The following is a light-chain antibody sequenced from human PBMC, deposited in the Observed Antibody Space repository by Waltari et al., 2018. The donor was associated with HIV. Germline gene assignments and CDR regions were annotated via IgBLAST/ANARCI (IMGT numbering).Light chain of an antibody. CDR1: NIGSKS. J-gene: IGLJ1*01. CDR2: DDR. V-gene: IGLV3-21*02. CDR3: RVWDSPTDDNYV. Sequence: SYFLTQPPSVSVAPGQTARITCGGNNIGSKSVQWYQQKPGQAPVLVIYDDRDRPSGMPERISDSNSVNTATLTISRVQGGDEADYYCRVWDSPTDDNYVFGTGTKVTVL.